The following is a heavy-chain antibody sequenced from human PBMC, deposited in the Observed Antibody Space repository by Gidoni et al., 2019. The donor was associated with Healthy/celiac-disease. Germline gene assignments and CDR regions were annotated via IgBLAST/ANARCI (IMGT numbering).Heavy chain of an antibody. Sequence: EVRLVVSGGGMVQPGGSLRLSCAASGFTVSSNYMSWVRQAPGKGLEWVSVMYSGGSTYYADSVKGRFTISRDNAKNTLYLQMNSLRAEDTAVYYCARTLEEYNWNLYYFDYWGQGTLVTVSS. CDR2: MYSGGST. CDR1: GFTVSSNY. CDR3: ARTLEEYNWNLYYFDY. V-gene: IGHV3-66*01. J-gene: IGHJ4*02. D-gene: IGHD1-20*01.